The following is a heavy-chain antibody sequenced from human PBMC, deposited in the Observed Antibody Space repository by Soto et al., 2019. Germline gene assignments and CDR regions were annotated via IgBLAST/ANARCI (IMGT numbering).Heavy chain of an antibody. CDR1: GYNFIKYG. CDR2: ISPYSGYT. V-gene: IGHV1-18*01. D-gene: IGHD2-2*01. CDR3: TREAIVVIPAAQPSHFDS. Sequence: QVQLVQSGAEVKKPGASVKVSCKGLGYNFIKYGINWVRQAPGQGLEWMGWISPYSGYTHSAQKFQGTLTLTTDTAATTAYMELRSLRSADTALYYCTREAIVVIPAAQPSHFDSWGQGTLVTVPS. J-gene: IGHJ4*02.